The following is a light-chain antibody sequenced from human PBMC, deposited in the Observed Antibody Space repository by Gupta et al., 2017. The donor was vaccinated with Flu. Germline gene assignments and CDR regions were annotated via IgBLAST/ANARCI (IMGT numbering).Light chain of an antibody. CDR2: NNN. CDR3: ATWDDRLSGPV. V-gene: IGLV1-47*01. Sequence: SNSNIESNSVHWYQQLPGTAPKLLVYNNNQRPSGVPDRFSGSKSGTSASLAINGLRSEDEADYYCATWDDRLSGPVFGGGTKVTVL. CDR1: NSNIESNS. J-gene: IGLJ3*02.